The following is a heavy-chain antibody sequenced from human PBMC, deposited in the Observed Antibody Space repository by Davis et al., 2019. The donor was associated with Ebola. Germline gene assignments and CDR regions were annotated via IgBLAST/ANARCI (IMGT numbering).Heavy chain of an antibody. CDR2: INPNSGGT. CDR3: ARGAPITMVLVVIVYSLDV. V-gene: IGHV1-2*02. CDR1: GYTVTDYY. D-gene: IGHD3-22*01. Sequence: AASVKVSCKGSGYTVTDYYMHWVRQAPGQGLEWMGWINPNSGGTNYAQKFQGRVTMTRDTSISTAYMELTRLTSDDTAVYYCARGAPITMVLVVIVYSLDVWGRGTTVTVSS. J-gene: IGHJ6*02.